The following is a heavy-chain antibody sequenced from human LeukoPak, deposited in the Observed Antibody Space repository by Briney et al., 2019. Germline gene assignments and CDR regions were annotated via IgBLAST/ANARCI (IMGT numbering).Heavy chain of an antibody. CDR3: ASGGRTIFGVVITHKFYFDY. D-gene: IGHD3-3*01. J-gene: IGHJ4*02. V-gene: IGHV3-7*01. CDR1: GFTFSSYW. Sequence: GGSLRLSCAASGFTFSSYWMSWVRQAPGKGLEWVANIKQDGSEKYYVDSVKGRFTISRDNAKNSLYLQMNSLRAEDTAVYYCASGGRTIFGVVITHKFYFDYWGQGTLVTVSS. CDR2: IKQDGSEK.